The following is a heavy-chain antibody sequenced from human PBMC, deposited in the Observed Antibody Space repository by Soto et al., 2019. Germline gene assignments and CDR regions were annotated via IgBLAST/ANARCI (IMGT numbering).Heavy chain of an antibody. CDR3: ARQYCGGDCYHFDY. V-gene: IGHV3-21*01. J-gene: IGHJ4*02. Sequence: GVSLILSCAASGFTFSSYSMNWVRQAPGKGLEWVSSISSSSSHIYYADSVKGRFTISRDNAKNTLYLQMNSLRAEDTAVYYCARQYCGGDCYHFDYWGQGTLVTVSS. CDR1: GFTFSSYS. CDR2: ISSSSSHI. D-gene: IGHD2-21*02.